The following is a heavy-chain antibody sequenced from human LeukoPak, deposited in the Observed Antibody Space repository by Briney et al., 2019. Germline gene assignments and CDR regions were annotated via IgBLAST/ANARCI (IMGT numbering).Heavy chain of an antibody. CDR2: ISDSGGTT. D-gene: IGHD3-22*01. CDR3: AKGPYSSGYYLLDY. CDR1: VFTFSSYA. V-gene: IGHV3-23*01. Sequence: GGSLRLSRAASVFTFSSYAMSWVRQAAGKGLEWVSGISDSGGTTYYADSVKGLFTISRDNSKNTMYLQMNSLRAEDTAVYYCAKGPYSSGYYLLDYCGQGTLVTVSS. J-gene: IGHJ4*02.